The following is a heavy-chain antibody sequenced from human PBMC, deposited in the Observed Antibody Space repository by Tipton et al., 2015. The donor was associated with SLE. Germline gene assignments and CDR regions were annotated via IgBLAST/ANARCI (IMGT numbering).Heavy chain of an antibody. CDR1: GGSISGYY. D-gene: IGHD5-12*01. CDR3: ARAPRSGYDLRPYYYSYMDV. J-gene: IGHJ6*03. Sequence: LVQPSETLSLTCTVSGGSISGYYWSWIRQPPGKGLEWIGYIYYSGSTNYNPSLKSRVTISVDTSKNQFSLKLSSVTAADTAVYYCARAPRSGYDLRPYYYSYMDVWGKGTTVTVSS. CDR2: IYYSGST. V-gene: IGHV4-59*01.